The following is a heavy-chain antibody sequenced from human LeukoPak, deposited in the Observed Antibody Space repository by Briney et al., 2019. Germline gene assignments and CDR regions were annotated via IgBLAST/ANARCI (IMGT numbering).Heavy chain of an antibody. CDR1: GGSISSWQ. Sequence: SETLSLTCTVSGGSISSWQWSWIRQPAGKGLEWIGRFYTSGSTNYNPSLKSRVTMSLDTSKNQIFLKVSSVTAADTAVYFCATGAGPFDYWGQGILVTVSS. V-gene: IGHV4-4*07. J-gene: IGHJ4*02. CDR3: ATGAGPFDY. D-gene: IGHD3-10*01. CDR2: FYTSGST.